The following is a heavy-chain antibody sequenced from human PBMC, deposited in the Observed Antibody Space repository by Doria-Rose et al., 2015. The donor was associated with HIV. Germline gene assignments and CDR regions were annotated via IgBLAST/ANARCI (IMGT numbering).Heavy chain of an antibody. Sequence: QVTLKESGPVLVKLTETLTLTCTVSGVSLSSPGMGVSWIRQPPGKALEWLANIFSDDEGSYKTSLKSRLTISRGTSKSQLVLTMTDMDPVDTATYYCARIKSSRWYHKYYFDFWGQGTLVIVSA. CDR2: IFSDDEG. V-gene: IGHV2-26*01. D-gene: IGHD6-13*01. CDR1: GVSLSSPGMG. J-gene: IGHJ4*02. CDR3: ARIKSSRWYHKYYFDF.